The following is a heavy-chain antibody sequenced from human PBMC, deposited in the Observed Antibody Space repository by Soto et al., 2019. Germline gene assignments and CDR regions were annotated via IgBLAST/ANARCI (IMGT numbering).Heavy chain of an antibody. Sequence: EVQLVESGGGLIQSGGSLRLSCAASGFSISDSYMSWVRQAPGKGLEWVSVIYSGGSTFYADSVQGRFTISRDNSKNTVYLLMNRLRAEDTAMYYCARGWVVRSGPFDSWGQGTLVVVSS. CDR1: GFSISDSY. D-gene: IGHD2-15*01. CDR3: ARGWVVRSGPFDS. V-gene: IGHV3-53*01. CDR2: IYSGGST. J-gene: IGHJ4*02.